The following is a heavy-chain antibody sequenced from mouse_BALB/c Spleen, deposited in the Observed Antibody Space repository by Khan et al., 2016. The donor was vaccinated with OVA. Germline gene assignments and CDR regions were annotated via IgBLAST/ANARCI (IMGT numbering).Heavy chain of an antibody. V-gene: IGHV9-3-1*01. Sequence: QIQLVQSGPDLKKPGETVKISCKASGYTFTNYGINWVKQAPGKGLKWMGWIYTYTGEPTYADDFKGRFAFSLETSASTAYLQINNLKNEDTDRYCWARGGRRAMDYWGQGTSVTVSS. CDR1: GYTFTNYG. J-gene: IGHJ4*01. D-gene: IGHD3-3*01. CDR3: ARGGRRAMDY. CDR2: IYTYTGEP.